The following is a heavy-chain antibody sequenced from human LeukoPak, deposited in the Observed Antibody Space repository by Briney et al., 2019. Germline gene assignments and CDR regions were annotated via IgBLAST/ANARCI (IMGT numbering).Heavy chain of an antibody. Sequence: ASVKVSCKASGYTFTSYGISWVRQAPGQGLEWMGWISAYNGNTNYAQKLQGRVTMTTDTSTSTAYMELRSLRSDDTAVYYCARAKIRTAAGPFDYWGQGTLVTVSS. CDR1: GYTFTSYG. CDR2: ISAYNGNT. D-gene: IGHD6-13*01. CDR3: ARAKIRTAAGPFDY. J-gene: IGHJ4*02. V-gene: IGHV1-18*01.